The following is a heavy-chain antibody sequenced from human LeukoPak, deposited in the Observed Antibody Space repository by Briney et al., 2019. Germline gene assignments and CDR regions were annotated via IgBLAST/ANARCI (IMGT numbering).Heavy chain of an antibody. CDR2: IWYDGSNK. CDR1: GFTFSSYG. Sequence: GRSLRLSCAASGFTFSSYGMHWVRQAPGKGLEWVAVIWYDGSNKYYADSVKGRFTISRDNSKNTLYLQMNSLRAEDTAVYYCARDSGSYGAIDYWGQGTLVTVSS. D-gene: IGHD1-26*01. V-gene: IGHV3-33*01. CDR3: ARDSGSYGAIDY. J-gene: IGHJ4*02.